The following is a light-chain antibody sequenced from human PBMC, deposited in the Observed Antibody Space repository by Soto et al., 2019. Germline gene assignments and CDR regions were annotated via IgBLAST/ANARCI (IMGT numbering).Light chain of an antibody. V-gene: IGKV4-1*01. CDR1: QSVLYSSNNKNY. J-gene: IGKJ4*01. CDR3: QQYLSSHPT. CDR2: WAS. Sequence: DIVMTQSPDSLAMSLGERATINCKSSQSVLYSSNNKNYLAWYQQKPGHPPKVLIYWASTRESGVPDRFSGSGSGTDFTLSISSLQAEDVAVYYCQQYLSSHPTFGGGTKVEIK.